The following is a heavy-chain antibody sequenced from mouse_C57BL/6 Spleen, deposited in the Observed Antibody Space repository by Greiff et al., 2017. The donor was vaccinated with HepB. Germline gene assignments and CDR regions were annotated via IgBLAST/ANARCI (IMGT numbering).Heavy chain of an antibody. D-gene: IGHD2-1*01. Sequence: EVMLVESGGGLVKPGGSLKLSCAASGFTFSSYAMSWVRQTPEKRLEWVATISDGGSYTYYPDNVKGRFTISRDNAKNNLYLQMSHLKSEDTAMYYCARGGIYYPFAYWGQGTLVTVSA. J-gene: IGHJ3*01. CDR3: ARGGIYYPFAY. V-gene: IGHV5-4*03. CDR1: GFTFSSYA. CDR2: ISDGGSYT.